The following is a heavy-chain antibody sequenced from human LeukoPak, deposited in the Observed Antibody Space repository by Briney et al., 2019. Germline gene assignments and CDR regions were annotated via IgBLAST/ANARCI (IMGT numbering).Heavy chain of an antibody. Sequence: PGGSLRLSCAASGFTFSSYAMSWVRQAPGKGLEWVSAISSSGGSTYYADSVKGRFTISRDNSKNTLYLQMNSLRAEDTAVYYCAKAGYCSSTSCYRNHGMDVWGQGTMVTVSS. CDR1: GFTFSSYA. J-gene: IGHJ6*02. CDR2: ISSSGGST. V-gene: IGHV3-23*01. D-gene: IGHD2-2*02. CDR3: AKAGYCSSTSCYRNHGMDV.